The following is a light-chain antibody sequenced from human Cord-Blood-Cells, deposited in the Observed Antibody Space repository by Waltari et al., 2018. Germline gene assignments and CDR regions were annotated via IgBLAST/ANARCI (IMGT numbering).Light chain of an antibody. CDR2: EVS. V-gene: IGLV2-11*01. CDR1: SSDVGGYNY. J-gene: IGLJ1*01. Sequence: QSALTQPRSVSGSPGQSVTISCTGTSSDVGGYNYVSWYQQHPGKAPKLMIHEVSKLPAVVPDRFSGSKSGNTASLTISGLQAEDEADYYCCSYAGSYTYVFGTGTKVTVL. CDR3: CSYAGSYTYV.